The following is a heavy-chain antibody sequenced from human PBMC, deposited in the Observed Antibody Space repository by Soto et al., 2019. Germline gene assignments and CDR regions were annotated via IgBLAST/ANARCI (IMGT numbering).Heavy chain of an antibody. J-gene: IGHJ4*02. V-gene: IGHV4-31*03. CDR2: IDYSGST. CDR3: AREVAAGSYFDY. CDR1: GGSISSGGYY. D-gene: IGHD6-13*01. Sequence: QVQLQESGPGLVKPSQTLSLTCTVSGGSISSGGYYWSWIRQHPGKGLEWIGYIDYSGSTYYNPSIKSRVNISVDTSKNQFSLKLSSVTAADTAVYYCAREVAAGSYFDYWGQGTLVTVSS.